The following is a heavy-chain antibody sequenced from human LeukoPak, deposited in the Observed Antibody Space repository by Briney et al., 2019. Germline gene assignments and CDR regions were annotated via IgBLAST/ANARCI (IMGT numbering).Heavy chain of an antibody. CDR1: GYTFTSYD. Sequence: GASVKVSCKASGYTFTSYDINWVRQATGQGLEWMGWMNPNSGNTGYAQKFQGRVTMTRNTSISTAYMELSSLRSEDTAVYYCARVAAAGTPSYAAYFQHWGQGTLVTVSS. CDR2: MNPNSGNT. V-gene: IGHV1-8*01. CDR3: ARVAAAGTPSYAAYFQH. J-gene: IGHJ1*01. D-gene: IGHD6-13*01.